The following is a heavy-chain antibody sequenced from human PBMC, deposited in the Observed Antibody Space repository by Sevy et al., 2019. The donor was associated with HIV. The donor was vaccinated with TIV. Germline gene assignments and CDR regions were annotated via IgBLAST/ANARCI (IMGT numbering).Heavy chain of an antibody. CDR2: IIHIFGTP. J-gene: IGHJ3*02. D-gene: IGHD7-27*01. V-gene: IGHV1-69*13. CDR1: GDTFSTYG. Sequence: ASVKVSCKATGDTFSTYGLSWVRQAPGQGLEWMGGIIHIFGTPNYAQKFQGRATITADESASTAYMELSSLRSEETALYYCAREGGVATTGDHDAFDIWGHGTLVTVSS. CDR3: AREGGVATTGDHDAFDI.